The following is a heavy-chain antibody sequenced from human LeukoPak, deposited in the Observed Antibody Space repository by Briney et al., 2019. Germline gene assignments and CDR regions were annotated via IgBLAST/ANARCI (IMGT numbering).Heavy chain of an antibody. J-gene: IGHJ4*01. CDR1: GGSISSSSYY. V-gene: IGHV4-39*01. CDR3: ARQRVXXXXYVXXXXX. Sequence: PSETLSLTCTVSGGSISSSSYYWGWLRQPPGKGLEWIGSIYYSGSTYYNPSLKRRVTISVDTSKNQFSLKLSSVTAAASAVYYCARQRVXXXXYVXXXXXWGXGTLXXVSS. CDR2: IYYSGST. D-gene: IGHD3-16*01.